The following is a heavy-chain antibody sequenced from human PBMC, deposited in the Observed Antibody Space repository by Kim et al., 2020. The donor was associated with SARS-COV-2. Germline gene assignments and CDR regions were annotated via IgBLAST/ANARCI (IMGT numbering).Heavy chain of an antibody. Sequence: ASVKVSCKASGYTFSGYYIHWVRQAPGQGLEWMGWINPKTGGADYAQKFQGCVTMTRDTSISTVYMELSRLRSDDTAGYYCARDLDGMDVWGQGTTVTVSS. CDR3: ARDLDGMDV. CDR1: GYTFSGYY. J-gene: IGHJ6*02. V-gene: IGHV1-2*04. CDR2: INPKTGGA.